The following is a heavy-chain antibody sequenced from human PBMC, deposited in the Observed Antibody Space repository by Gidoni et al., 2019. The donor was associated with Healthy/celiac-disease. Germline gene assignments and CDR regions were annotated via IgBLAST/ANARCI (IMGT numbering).Heavy chain of an antibody. Sequence: QLQLQESGPGLVTPSETLSLTCTVSGGSLSSSSYYWGWLRQPPGKGLEWIGSIYYSGSTYYNPSLKSRVTISVDTSKNQFSLKLSSVTAADTAVYYCARPPGIAAADQYFDYWGQGTLVTVSS. J-gene: IGHJ4*02. CDR3: ARPPGIAAADQYFDY. CDR1: GGSLSSSSYY. CDR2: IYYSGST. D-gene: IGHD6-13*01. V-gene: IGHV4-39*01.